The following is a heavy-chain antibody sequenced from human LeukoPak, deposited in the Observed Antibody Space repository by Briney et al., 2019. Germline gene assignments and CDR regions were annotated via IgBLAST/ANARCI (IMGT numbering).Heavy chain of an antibody. CDR2: VDPEDGET. V-gene: IGHV1-69-2*01. CDR3: ATGFGYYFDY. J-gene: IGHJ4*02. D-gene: IGHD3-10*01. CDR1: GYTFTDYY. Sequence: ASVKISCKVSGYTFTDYYMHWVHQAPGKGPEWMGLVDPEDGETIYAEKFQGRVTITADTSTDTAYMELSSLRSEDTAVYYCATGFGYYFDYWGQGTLVTVSS.